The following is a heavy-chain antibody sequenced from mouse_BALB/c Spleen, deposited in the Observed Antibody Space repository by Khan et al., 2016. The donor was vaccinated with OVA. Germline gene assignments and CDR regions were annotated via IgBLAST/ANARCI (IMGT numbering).Heavy chain of an antibody. CDR3: ARSGYGFGAY. D-gene: IGHD3-2*02. V-gene: IGHV1-54*01. J-gene: IGHJ3*01. CDR2: INPGSGGT. CDR1: GYAFTDYL. Sequence: QVQLQQPGAELVRPGTSLKVSCKASGYAFTDYLIEWLKQRPGQGLEWIGVINPGSGGTNYNEKFKAKATLTADKSSRTAYMQLSSLTSDDSAVYFCARSGYGFGAYWGQGTLVTVSA.